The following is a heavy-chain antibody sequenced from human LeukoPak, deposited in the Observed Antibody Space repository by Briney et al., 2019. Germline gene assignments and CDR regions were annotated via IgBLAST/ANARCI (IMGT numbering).Heavy chain of an antibody. V-gene: IGHV6-1*01. CDR3: ARGGSSGWYGLNYYYYGMDV. CDR2: TYNRSKWYN. D-gene: IGHD6-19*01. Sequence: SQTLSLTCAISGDSVSSNSAAWNWIRQSPSRGLEWLGRTYNRSKWYNDYAVSVKSRITINPDTSKNQFSLQLNSVTPEDTAVYYCARGGSSGWYGLNYYYYGMDVWGQGTTVTVSS. J-gene: IGHJ6*02. CDR1: GDSVSSNSAA.